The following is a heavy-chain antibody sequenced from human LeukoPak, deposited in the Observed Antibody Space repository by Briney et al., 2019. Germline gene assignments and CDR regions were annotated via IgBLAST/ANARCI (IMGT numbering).Heavy chain of an antibody. Sequence: GGSLRLSCAASGFTFSSYAMSWVRQAPGKGLEWVPAISGSGGSTYYADSVKGRFTISRDNSKNTLYLQMNSLRAEDTAVYYCAKDRSPDEAAAAYFDYWGQGTLVTVSS. D-gene: IGHD6-13*01. V-gene: IGHV3-23*01. CDR3: AKDRSPDEAAAAYFDY. J-gene: IGHJ4*02. CDR2: ISGSGGST. CDR1: GFTFSSYA.